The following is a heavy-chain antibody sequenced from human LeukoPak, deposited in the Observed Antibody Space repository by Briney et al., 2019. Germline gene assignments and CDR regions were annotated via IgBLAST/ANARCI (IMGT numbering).Heavy chain of an antibody. D-gene: IGHD3-10*01. CDR1: GGSFSGYY. CDR2: INHSGST. V-gene: IGHV4-34*01. J-gene: IGHJ4*02. Sequence: SETLPLTCAVCGGSFSGYYWSWIRQPPGKGLEWIGEINHSGSTNYNPSLKSRVTISVDTSKNQFSLKLSSVTAADTAVYYCARRGGLLWFGETPVDYWGQGTLVTVSS. CDR3: ARRGGLLWFGETPVDY.